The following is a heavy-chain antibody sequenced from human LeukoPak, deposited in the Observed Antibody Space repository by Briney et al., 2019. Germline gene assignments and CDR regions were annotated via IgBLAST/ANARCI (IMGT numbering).Heavy chain of an antibody. V-gene: IGHV4-61*02. CDR1: GGSISSASYY. CDR3: VRDRPHSYPVDGNWFDP. J-gene: IGHJ5*02. D-gene: IGHD3-16*02. CDR2: ICTSGTA. Sequence: SQTLSLTCTISGGSISSASYYWSWIRQPAGTGLEWLGRICTSGTATYNPSLQSRVTISVDTSKNQFSLRLSSVTAADTAVYYCVRDRPHSYPVDGNWFDPWGRGTLVTASS.